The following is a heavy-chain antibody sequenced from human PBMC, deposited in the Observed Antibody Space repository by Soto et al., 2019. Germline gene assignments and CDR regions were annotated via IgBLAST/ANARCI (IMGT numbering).Heavy chain of an antibody. V-gene: IGHV3-9*01. D-gene: IGHD2-15*01. CDR2: ISRNSGSI. Sequence: EVQLVESGGGLVQPGRSLRLSCAASGFTFDDYAMHWVRQAPGKGLEWVSGISRNSGSIGYADSVKGRFTISRDNAKNSLYLQMNSLRAEDTALYYCAKDSEPIGGSCYLGFCTDAFDIWGQGTMVTVSS. CDR1: GFTFDDYA. J-gene: IGHJ3*02. CDR3: AKDSEPIGGSCYLGFCTDAFDI.